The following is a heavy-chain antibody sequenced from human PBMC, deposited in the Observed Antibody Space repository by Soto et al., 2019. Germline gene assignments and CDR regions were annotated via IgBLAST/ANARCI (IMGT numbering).Heavy chain of an antibody. CDR3: AHTLIRPSTDYYGMGL. Sequence: QITLKESGPTLVKVTQTLTLTCTFSGFSLSTSGVGVAWSRQPPGKALEWLALIYWDDDNRDSPSLKSRLTNTKDASKNQVVLTMTNMDPGDTATYYFAHTLIRPSTDYYGMGLWGQGTTVTVSS. CDR1: GFSLSTSGVG. CDR2: IYWDDDN. J-gene: IGHJ6*02. V-gene: IGHV2-5*02. D-gene: IGHD4-17*01.